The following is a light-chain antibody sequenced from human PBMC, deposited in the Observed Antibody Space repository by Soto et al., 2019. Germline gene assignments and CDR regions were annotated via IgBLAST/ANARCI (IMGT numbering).Light chain of an antibody. Sequence: DIQMTQSPSSLAASVGDRVTITCQASQDITDYLNWYQQKLGKAPRLLIYDASNLETGVPPRFSGSGSGTDFTFTISSLQPEDIATYYCQQYEALVLSFGGGTKVEIK. CDR3: QQYEALVLS. CDR1: QDITDY. CDR2: DAS. J-gene: IGKJ4*01. V-gene: IGKV1-33*01.